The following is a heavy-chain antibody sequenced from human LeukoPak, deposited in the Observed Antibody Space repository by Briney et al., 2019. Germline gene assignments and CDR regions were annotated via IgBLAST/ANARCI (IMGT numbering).Heavy chain of an antibody. V-gene: IGHV4-39*01. Sequence: SETLSLTCTVSGGSISSSTYYWGWVRQPPGKGLEWIGSIYYSGSTYYNPSLKSRVTISVDTSKNQFSLKLSSVTAADTAVYYCAKQIVVVTATNNWFDPWGQGTLVTVSS. J-gene: IGHJ5*02. CDR1: GGSISSSTYY. CDR3: AKQIVVVTATNNWFDP. D-gene: IGHD2-21*02. CDR2: IYYSGST.